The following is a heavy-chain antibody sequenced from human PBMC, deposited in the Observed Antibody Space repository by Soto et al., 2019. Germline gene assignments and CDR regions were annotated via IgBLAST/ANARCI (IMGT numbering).Heavy chain of an antibody. D-gene: IGHD1-26*01. CDR2: IYYSGST. CDR3: ARVRGDSGSYYPLDFDY. V-gene: IGHV4-39*07. Sequence: PSETLSLTCTVSGGSISSSSYYWGWIRQPPGKGLEWIGSIYYSGSTNYNPSLKSRVTISVDTSKNQFSLKLSSVTAADTAVYYCARVRGDSGSYYPLDFDYWGQGTLVTVSS. CDR1: GGSISSSSYY. J-gene: IGHJ4*02.